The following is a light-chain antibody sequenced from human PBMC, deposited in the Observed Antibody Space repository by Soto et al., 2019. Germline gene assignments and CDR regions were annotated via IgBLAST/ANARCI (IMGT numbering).Light chain of an antibody. Sequence: EIVLTQSPATLSLSPGERATLSCRASQSVSSSLAWYQQKPGQAPRLLIYDASTRATGISARFSGSGSETDFILTISSLEPEDFAVYYCQQRSHSLTFGGGTKVEIK. CDR1: QSVSSS. CDR2: DAS. J-gene: IGKJ4*01. V-gene: IGKV3-11*01. CDR3: QQRSHSLT.